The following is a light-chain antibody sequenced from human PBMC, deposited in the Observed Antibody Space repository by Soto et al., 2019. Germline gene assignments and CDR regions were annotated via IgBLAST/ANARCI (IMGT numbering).Light chain of an antibody. CDR3: XXXXXXRSWT. V-gene: IGKV3-20*01. J-gene: IGKJ1*01. Sequence: EIVLTQSPGTLSLSPGERATLSCRASQSVSSSYLAWYQQKPGQAPRLLIYGASSRATGIPDRFSGSGSGTDFTLTISXLXPEXXXXYXXXXXXXXRSWTFGQGTKVEIK. CDR1: QSVSSSY. CDR2: GAS.